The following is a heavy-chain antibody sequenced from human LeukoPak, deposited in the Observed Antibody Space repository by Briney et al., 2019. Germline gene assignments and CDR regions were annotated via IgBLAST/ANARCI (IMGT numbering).Heavy chain of an antibody. V-gene: IGHV3-7*03. CDR1: GFTFSDYW. CDR2: IRPDGGEK. CDR3: ATSIVGLTYDEHFQH. J-gene: IGHJ1*01. D-gene: IGHD1-26*01. Sequence: GGSLRLSCVVSGFTFSDYWMSWVRQAPGKGLEWVINIRPDGGEKYFVDSVKGRFTISRDNSKNTLYLQMNSLRAEDTAVYYCATSIVGLTYDEHFQHWGQGTLVTVSS.